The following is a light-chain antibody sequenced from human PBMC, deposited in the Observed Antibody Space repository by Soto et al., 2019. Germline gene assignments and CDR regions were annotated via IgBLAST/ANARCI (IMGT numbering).Light chain of an antibody. CDR1: QSVSNNY. CDR2: GAS. CDR3: QQYGSSGT. Sequence: EIVLTQSSTILSVSPGERATLSCRASQSVSNNYLAWYQQKPGQAPRLLIYGASNRATGIPDRFSGSGSGTDFTLTISRLEPEDFAVYYCQQYGSSGTFGQGTKVDNK. J-gene: IGKJ1*01. V-gene: IGKV3-20*01.